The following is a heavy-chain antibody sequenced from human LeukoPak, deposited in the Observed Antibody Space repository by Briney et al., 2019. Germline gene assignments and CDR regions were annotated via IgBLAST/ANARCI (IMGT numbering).Heavy chain of an antibody. V-gene: IGHV4-4*07. CDR3: ARSRPLYASGNFYNVDAFDI. D-gene: IGHD3-10*01. J-gene: IGHJ3*02. CDR2: IYTSGTT. CDR1: DDSLSGYY. Sequence: SETLFLTCTVSDDSLSGYYCHWIRQSAGKGLEWIGRIYTSGTTNYSPSLNSRVNLSVDTSKRQFSLKLSSVTAADTAVYYCARSRPLYASGNFYNVDAFDIWGQGTMVTVSS.